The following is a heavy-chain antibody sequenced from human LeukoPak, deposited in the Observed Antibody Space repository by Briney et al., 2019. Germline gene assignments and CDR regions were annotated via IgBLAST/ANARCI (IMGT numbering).Heavy chain of an antibody. CDR2: ISSSGSTI. D-gene: IGHD3-3*01. Sequence: GGSLRLSCAASAFTFSSYEMNWVRQAPGKGLEWVSYISSSGSTIYYADSVKGRFTISRDNAKNSLYLQMNSLRAEDTAVYYCARADYAFWNGPIGGFDYRGQGTLVTVSS. CDR3: ARADYAFWNGPIGGFDY. J-gene: IGHJ4*02. V-gene: IGHV3-48*03. CDR1: AFTFSSYE.